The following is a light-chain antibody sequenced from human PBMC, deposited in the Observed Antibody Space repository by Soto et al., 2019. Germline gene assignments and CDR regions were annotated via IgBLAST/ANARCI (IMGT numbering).Light chain of an antibody. CDR2: EVT. Sequence: QSVLTQPASVSGSPGQSIAISCTGTSSDVGGYDYVSWYQQHPDKAPKLMIYEVTKRPSGVSNRFSGSKSGNTASLTISGLQPEDEADYYCSSHTSGSTRVFGSGTSHRP. J-gene: IGLJ1*01. CDR1: SSDVGGYDY. CDR3: SSHTSGSTRV. V-gene: IGLV2-14*01.